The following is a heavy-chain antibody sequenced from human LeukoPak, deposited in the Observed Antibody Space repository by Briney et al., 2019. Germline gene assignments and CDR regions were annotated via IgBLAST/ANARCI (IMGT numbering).Heavy chain of an antibody. CDR1: GASISSYY. Sequence: SETLSLTCTVSGASISSYYWSWMRQPPGKGLEWIGFISQNVIPHYTASLKSRVTISRDTSENQVSLILSSVTAADTAVYYCTRHDVVAVMGHGMAVWGQGTTVTVSS. CDR2: ISQNVIP. D-gene: IGHD3-16*01. V-gene: IGHV4-59*08. J-gene: IGHJ6*02. CDR3: TRHDVVAVMGHGMAV.